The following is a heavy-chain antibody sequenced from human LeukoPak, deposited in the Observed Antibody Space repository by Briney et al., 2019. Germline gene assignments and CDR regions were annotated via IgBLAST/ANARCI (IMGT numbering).Heavy chain of an antibody. D-gene: IGHD6-6*01. Sequence: GASVKVSCKASGYTFTGYYMHWVRQAPGQGLEWMGRINPNSGGTNYAQKFQGRVTMTRDTSISTAYMELGRLRSDDTAVYYCAIPLVSSSSGHGFDYWGQGTLVTVSS. CDR1: GYTFTGYY. J-gene: IGHJ4*02. V-gene: IGHV1-2*06. CDR3: AIPLVSSSSGHGFDY. CDR2: INPNSGGT.